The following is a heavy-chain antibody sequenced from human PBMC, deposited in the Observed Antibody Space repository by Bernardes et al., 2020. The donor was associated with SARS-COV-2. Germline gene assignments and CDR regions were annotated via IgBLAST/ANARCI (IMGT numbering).Heavy chain of an antibody. D-gene: IGHD6-19*01. V-gene: IGHV3-30*18. CDR1: GFTFSSYG. Sequence: GGSLRLSCAASGFTFSSYGMHWVRQAPGKGLEWVAVISYDGSNKYYADSVKGRFTISRDNSKNTLYLQMNSLRAEDTAVYYCAKDLRQWLALGDYWGQGTLVTVSS. J-gene: IGHJ4*02. CDR3: AKDLRQWLALGDY. CDR2: ISYDGSNK.